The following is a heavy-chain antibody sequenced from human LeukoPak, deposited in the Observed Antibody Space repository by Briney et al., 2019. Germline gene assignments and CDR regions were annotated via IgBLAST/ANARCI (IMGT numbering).Heavy chain of an antibody. V-gene: IGHV3-13*01. J-gene: IGHJ4*02. CDR1: GFTFSTFD. D-gene: IGHD3-10*01. Sequence: GGSLRLSCTASGFTFSTFDFHWVRQVTGKGLEWVSAIGTAFDTSYADSVQGRFTISRENAKNSLYLQMNSLRAGDTAVYYCARDGLDGSGSFHANRWGQGTLVTVSS. CDR3: ARDGLDGSGSFHANR. CDR2: IGTAFDT.